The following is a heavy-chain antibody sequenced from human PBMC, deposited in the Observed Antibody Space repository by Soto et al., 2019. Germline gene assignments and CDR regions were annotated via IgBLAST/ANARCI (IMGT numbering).Heavy chain of an antibody. CDR1: GFTFTSSA. V-gene: IGHV1-58*01. Sequence: SVKVSCKASGFTFTSSAVQWVRQARGQRLEWIGWIVVGSGNTNYAQKFQERVTITRDMSTSTAYMELSSLRSEDTAVYYCAAPRIKNYYDSSGYYGMDVWGQGTTVTVSS. CDR3: AAPRIKNYYDSSGYYGMDV. D-gene: IGHD3-22*01. J-gene: IGHJ6*02. CDR2: IVVGSGNT.